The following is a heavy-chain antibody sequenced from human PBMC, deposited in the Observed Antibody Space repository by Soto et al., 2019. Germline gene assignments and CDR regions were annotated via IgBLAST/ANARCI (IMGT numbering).Heavy chain of an antibody. D-gene: IGHD2-2*01. J-gene: IGHJ5*02. CDR1: GFTFSSYW. Sequence: GGSLRLSCAASGFTFSSYWMHWVRQAPGKGLVWVSRINSDGSSTSYADSVKGRFTISRDNAKNTLYLQMNSLGAEDTAVYYCASTRDFMTDWFDPWGQGTLVTVSS. CDR2: INSDGSST. CDR3: ASTRDFMTDWFDP. V-gene: IGHV3-74*01.